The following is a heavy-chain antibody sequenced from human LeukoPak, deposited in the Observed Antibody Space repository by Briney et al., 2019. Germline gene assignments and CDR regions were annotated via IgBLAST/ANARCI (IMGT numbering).Heavy chain of an antibody. V-gene: IGHV3-21*01. CDR2: ISSSSSYI. CDR1: GFTFSSYS. D-gene: IGHD6-13*01. CDR3: ARVIEVYSSSWTFGY. J-gene: IGHJ4*02. Sequence: PGGSLRLSCAASGFTFSSYSMNWVRQAPGKGLEWVPSISSSSSYIYYADSVKGRFTISRDNAKNSLYLQMNSLRAEDTAVYYCARVIEVYSSSWTFGYWGQGTLVTVSS.